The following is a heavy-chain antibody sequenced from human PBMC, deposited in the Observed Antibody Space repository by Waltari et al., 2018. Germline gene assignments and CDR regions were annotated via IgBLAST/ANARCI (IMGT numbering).Heavy chain of an antibody. CDR3: ARAECSTSSCFFVSGFDP. CDR1: SVSISSGAYF. Sequence: QLHLQESGPELVKPSETLYLTCTVSSVSISSGAYFWGWIRQPAGEGPGWIGNIHYSGNTYYNPSLESRVAISLDTSRNQFFLSLTSVTAADAAVYYCARAECSTSSCFFVSGFDPWGQGIHVTVSS. CDR2: IHYSGNT. J-gene: IGHJ5*02. D-gene: IGHD6-6*01. V-gene: IGHV4-39*01.